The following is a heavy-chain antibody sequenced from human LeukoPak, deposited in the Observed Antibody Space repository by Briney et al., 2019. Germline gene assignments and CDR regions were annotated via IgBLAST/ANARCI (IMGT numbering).Heavy chain of an antibody. V-gene: IGHV4-34*01. CDR2: INHSGST. CDR1: GGSFSGYY. J-gene: IGHJ6*02. CDR3: ARGAVLVPCMDV. Sequence: KSSETLSLTCAVYGGSFSGYYWSWIRQPPGKGLEWIGEINHSGSTNYHPSLKSRVTISVDTSKNQFSLKLRSVTAADTAVYYCARGAVLVPCMDVWGQGTTVTGSS. D-gene: IGHD3-10*01.